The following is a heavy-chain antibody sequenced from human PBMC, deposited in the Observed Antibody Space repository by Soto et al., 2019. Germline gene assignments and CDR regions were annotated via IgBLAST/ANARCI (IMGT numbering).Heavy chain of an antibody. CDR2: IFYSGSS. J-gene: IGHJ4*02. CDR1: GGSITSDH. D-gene: IGHD3-16*01. Sequence: QVQLQESGPGLVKPSETLSLTCTVSGGSITSDHWSWIRQPPEKGLEWIGQIFYSGSSSYNPSLQSRVTISIDTSKKQFSLRLSSVTAADPAVYFCATYFTGGGGRGYWGQGTLVTVSS. V-gene: IGHV4-59*08. CDR3: ATYFTGGGGRGY.